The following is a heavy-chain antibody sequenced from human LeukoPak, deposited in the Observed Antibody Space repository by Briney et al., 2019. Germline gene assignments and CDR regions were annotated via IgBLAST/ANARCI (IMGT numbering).Heavy chain of an antibody. CDR2: IYPGDSDT. V-gene: IGHV5-51*01. Sequence: GESLKISCKGSGYIFTSYWIGWVRQMPGKGLEWMGIIYPGDSDTRYSPSFQGQVTISADKSISTAYLQWSSLKASDTAMYCCAFYSSSWYPDAFDIWGQGTMVTVSS. CDR1: GYIFTSYW. J-gene: IGHJ3*02. CDR3: AFYSSSWYPDAFDI. D-gene: IGHD6-13*01.